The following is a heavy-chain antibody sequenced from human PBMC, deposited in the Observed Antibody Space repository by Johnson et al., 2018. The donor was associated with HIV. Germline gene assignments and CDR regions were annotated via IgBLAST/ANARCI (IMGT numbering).Heavy chain of an antibody. CDR3: AKGEDGSHDAFDI. Sequence: QVQLVESGGGLVQPGRSLRLSCAASGFTFSNYAMHWVRQAPGKGLEWVAILPYDGSNKYYADSVKGRFTISRDNSKNTLFLQLGSLRAEDMAVYYCAKGEDGSHDAFDIWGQGTMVTVSS. V-gene: IGHV3-30*14. J-gene: IGHJ3*02. CDR1: GFTFSNYA. D-gene: IGHD1-14*01. CDR2: LPYDGSNK.